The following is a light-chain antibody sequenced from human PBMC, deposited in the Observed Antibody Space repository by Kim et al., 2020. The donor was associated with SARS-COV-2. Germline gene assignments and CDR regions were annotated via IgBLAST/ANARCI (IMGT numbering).Light chain of an antibody. V-gene: IGKV3-20*01. CDR3: QQYASLPRT. J-gene: IGKJ1*01. Sequence: SPGERPTLSCRASQTVSSDYVVWYQQKPGQSPRLLIYDTSTRATGIPDRFSGRGSGTNFTLTIGRLEPEDSAIYYCQQYASLPRTYGQGTKVDIK. CDR1: QTVSSDY. CDR2: DTS.